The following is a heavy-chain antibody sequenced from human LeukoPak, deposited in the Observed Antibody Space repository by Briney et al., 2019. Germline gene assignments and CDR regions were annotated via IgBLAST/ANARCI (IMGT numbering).Heavy chain of an antibody. J-gene: IGHJ4*02. Sequence: SGPTLVNPTQTLTLTCTFSGFSLSTSGVGVGWIRQPPGKALEWLALLYWDDDNRYSPSLESRLTLTKDTSKNQVVLTMTNMDPVDTATYYCAHAGYSSSWWFIDYWGQGTLVTVSS. CDR1: GFSLSTSGVG. D-gene: IGHD6-13*01. CDR2: LYWDDDN. V-gene: IGHV2-5*02. CDR3: AHAGYSSSWWFIDY.